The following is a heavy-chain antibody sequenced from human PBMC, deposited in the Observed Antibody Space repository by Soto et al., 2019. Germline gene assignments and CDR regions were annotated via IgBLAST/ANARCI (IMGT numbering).Heavy chain of an antibody. V-gene: IGHV1-69*01. Sequence: QVQLVQSGAEVKKPGSSVKVSCKASGGTFSSYAISWVRQAPGQGLEWMGGIIPISETTNYAQKFQGRVTITADESQSTAYMELSSLRSEDTAVYYCARSQGSSTSLEIYYYYYYGMEVWGQGTTVTVSS. J-gene: IGHJ6*02. CDR3: ARSQGSSTSLEIYYYYYYGMEV. D-gene: IGHD2-2*01. CDR1: GGTFSSYA. CDR2: IIPISETT.